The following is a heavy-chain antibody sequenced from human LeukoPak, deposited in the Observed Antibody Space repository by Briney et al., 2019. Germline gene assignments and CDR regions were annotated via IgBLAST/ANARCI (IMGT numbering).Heavy chain of an antibody. CDR2: MNPNSGNT. V-gene: IGHV1-8*01. Sequence: ASVKVSRKPSGYTFTSCDINWVRQATGQGLEWMGWMNPNSGNTGYGQSFQGRITMTRDISIGTAYMELSNLTSEDTAIYYCTRGSSGRRDNWGQGTLVTVSA. CDR1: GYTFTSCD. D-gene: IGHD6-19*01. J-gene: IGHJ4*02. CDR3: TRGSSGRRDN.